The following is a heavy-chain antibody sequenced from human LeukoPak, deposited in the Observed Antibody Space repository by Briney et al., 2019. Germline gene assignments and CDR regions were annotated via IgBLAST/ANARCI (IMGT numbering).Heavy chain of an antibody. CDR3: AKGPGVMVRGVSGPYGMDV. CDR2: ISGSGGST. D-gene: IGHD3-10*01. J-gene: IGHJ6*02. V-gene: IGHV3-23*01. Sequence: PGGSLRLSCAASGFIFSSYAMSWVRQAPGKGLEWVSAISGSGGSTYYADSVKGRFTISRDNSKNTLYLQMNSLRAEDTAVYYCAKGPGVMVRGVSGPYGMDVWGQGTTVTVSS. CDR1: GFIFSSYA.